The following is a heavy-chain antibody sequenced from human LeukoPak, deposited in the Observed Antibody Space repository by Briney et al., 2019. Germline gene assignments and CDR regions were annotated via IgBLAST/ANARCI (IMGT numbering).Heavy chain of an antibody. CDR3: ARDRGRIVGATDAFDI. CDR2: INPNSGGT. CDR1: GYTFTGYY. D-gene: IGHD1-26*01. V-gene: IGHV1-2*02. J-gene: IGHJ3*02. Sequence: ASVKVSCKASGYTFTGYYMHWVRQAPGQGLEWMGWINPNSGGTNYAQKFQGRVTMTRDTSISTAYMELSRLRSDDTAVYYCARDRGRIVGATDAFDIWAKGKMVTASS.